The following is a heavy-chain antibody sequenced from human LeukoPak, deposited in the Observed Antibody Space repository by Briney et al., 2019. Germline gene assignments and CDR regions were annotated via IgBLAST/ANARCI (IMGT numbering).Heavy chain of an antibody. CDR2: ISGSGGST. V-gene: IGHV3-23*01. D-gene: IGHD5-18*01. J-gene: IGHJ4*02. CDR3: AKDGGYTYGSEWYFDY. Sequence: GGTLRLSCAASGFAFSSYAMNWVRQAPGKGLEWVSGISGSGGSTFYADSVKGRFTISRDNSKNTLYLQMNSLRAEDTAVYYCAKDGGYTYGSEWYFDYWGQGTLVPVSS. CDR1: GFAFSSYA.